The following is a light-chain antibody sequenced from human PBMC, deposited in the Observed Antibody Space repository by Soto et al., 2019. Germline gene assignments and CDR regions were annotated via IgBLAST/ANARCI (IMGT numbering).Light chain of an antibody. J-gene: IGLJ1*01. CDR1: STDFVSYNR. V-gene: IGLV2-18*01. Sequence: QSVLTQPPSVSGSPGQSVTISCTGTSTDFVSYNRVSWYQQPPGTAPKLIIYEASNRPSGVPDRFSGSKSGNTASLTISGLQAADEADYYCSLYVGRNLLLFGAGTKVTVL. CDR2: EAS. CDR3: SLYVGRNLLL.